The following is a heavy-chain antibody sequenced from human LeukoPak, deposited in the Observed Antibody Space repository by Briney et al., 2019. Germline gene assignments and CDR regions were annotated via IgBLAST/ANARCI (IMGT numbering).Heavy chain of an antibody. V-gene: IGHV4-39*01. CDR2: IYYSGST. D-gene: IGHD3-10*01. CDR1: GGSISSSSYY. Sequence: MSSETLSLTCTVSGGSISSSSYYWGWIRQPPGKGLEWIGSIYYSGSTYYNPSLKSRVTISVDTSKNQFSLKLSSVTAADTAVYYCARHPLWFGELLSPIDWYFDLWGRGTLVTVSS. J-gene: IGHJ2*01. CDR3: ARHPLWFGELLSPIDWYFDL.